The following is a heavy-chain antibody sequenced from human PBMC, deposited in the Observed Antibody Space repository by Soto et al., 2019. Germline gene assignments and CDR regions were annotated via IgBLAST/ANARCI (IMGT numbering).Heavy chain of an antibody. Sequence: GGSLRLSCAASGFLFSDYWMSLVRQSPGKGPEWVANIKFDGSEKQYVDSVRGRFTISRDNYRNSLFLQMNSLRAGDTAVYYRVEDGGYCSSSTCYSTPNHYLDSWDQGTLVTVSS. J-gene: IGHJ4*02. D-gene: IGHD2-2*01. CDR2: IKFDGSEK. CDR1: GFLFSDYW. CDR3: VEDGGYCSSSTCYSTPNHYLDS. V-gene: IGHV3-7*01.